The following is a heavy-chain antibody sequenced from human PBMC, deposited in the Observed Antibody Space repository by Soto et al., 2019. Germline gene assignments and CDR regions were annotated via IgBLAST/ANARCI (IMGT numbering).Heavy chain of an antibody. J-gene: IGHJ4*02. Sequence: SETLSLTCTVSGGSISSYYWSWIRQPPGKGLEWIGEINHSGSTNYNPSLKSRVTISVDTSKNQFSLKLSSVTAADTAVYYCARGGRVWGSYRYTAGFDYWGQGTLVTVSS. CDR1: GGSISSYY. CDR3: ARGGRVWGSYRYTAGFDY. V-gene: IGHV4-59*12. CDR2: INHSGST. D-gene: IGHD3-16*02.